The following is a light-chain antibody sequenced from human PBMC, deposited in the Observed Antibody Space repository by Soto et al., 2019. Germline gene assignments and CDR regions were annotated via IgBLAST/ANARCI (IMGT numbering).Light chain of an antibody. J-gene: IGLJ2*01. V-gene: IGLV2-14*01. CDR1: SSDIGGNNY. Sequence: QSVLTQPSSVSGSPGQSITISVPGSSSDIGGNNYVSWYQQHPGKAPEVMIYDVSNRPSGVSNRFSGSKSGHTASLTISGLQAEDEADYYCSSYTTRNTRIFGGGTKVTVL. CDR2: DVS. CDR3: SSYTTRNTRI.